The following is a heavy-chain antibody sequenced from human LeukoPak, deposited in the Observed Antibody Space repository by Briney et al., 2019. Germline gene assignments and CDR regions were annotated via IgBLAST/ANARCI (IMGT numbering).Heavy chain of an antibody. J-gene: IGHJ4*02. CDR1: GFTFSSYA. V-gene: IGHV3-23*01. D-gene: IGHD3-3*01. CDR2: ISSSGGST. CDR3: AKDPAEYDVWSGSHHDY. Sequence: GGSLRLSCAASGFTFSSYAMSWVRQAPGKGLEWVSAISSSGGSTYYADSVKGRFTISRDNSKNTLYLQMNSLRAEDTAVYYCAKDPAEYDVWSGSHHDYWGQGTLVTVSS.